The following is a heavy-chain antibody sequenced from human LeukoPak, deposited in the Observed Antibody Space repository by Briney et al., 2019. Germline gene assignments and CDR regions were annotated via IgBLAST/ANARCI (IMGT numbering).Heavy chain of an antibody. CDR3: ARDQAHSSGWYGSTWFDP. CDR2: IYYSGST. J-gene: IGHJ5*02. Sequence: KPSETLSLTCTVSGGSISSYYWSWIRQPPGKGLEWIGYIYYSGSTSYNPSLKSRVTISVDTSKNQFSLKLSSVTAADTAVYYCARDQAHSSGWYGSTWFDPWGQGTLVTVSS. D-gene: IGHD6-19*01. CDR1: GGSISSYY. V-gene: IGHV4-59*01.